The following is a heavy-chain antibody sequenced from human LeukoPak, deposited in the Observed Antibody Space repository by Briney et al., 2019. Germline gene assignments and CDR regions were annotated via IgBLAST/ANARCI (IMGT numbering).Heavy chain of an antibody. V-gene: IGHV4-30-4*01. CDR2: IHYSGIT. Sequence: PSETLSLTCTVSGGSISTNDYFWSWIRQSPEKGLEWIGHIHYSGITKSNPSLESRLTLSVDTSKNQLSLRLTSVTAADTAVYYCARAPLTTATSDYFDLWGLGTLVTVSS. CDR1: GGSISTNDYF. D-gene: IGHD4-17*01. CDR3: ARAPLTTATSDYFDL. J-gene: IGHJ4*02.